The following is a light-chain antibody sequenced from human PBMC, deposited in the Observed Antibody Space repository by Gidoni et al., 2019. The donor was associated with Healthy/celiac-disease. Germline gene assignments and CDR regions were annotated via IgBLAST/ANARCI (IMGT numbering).Light chain of an antibody. V-gene: IGKV1-12*01. CDR3: QHANSFPLT. Sequence: DIKSSQSPSSVSASVGDRVTITCRASQGISSWLAWYQQKPGKAPKLLIYAASSLQSGVPSRFIGSGSGTDFTLNCISLQPVDFPTYYCQHANSFPLTFGGGTKVEIK. CDR1: QGISSW. CDR2: AAS. J-gene: IGKJ4*01.